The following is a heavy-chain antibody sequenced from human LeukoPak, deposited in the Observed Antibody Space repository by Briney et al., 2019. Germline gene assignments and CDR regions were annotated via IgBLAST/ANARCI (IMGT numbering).Heavy chain of an antibody. D-gene: IGHD6-19*01. V-gene: IGHV5-51*01. J-gene: IGHJ3*02. Sequence: GESLKISCKGSGYSFTSYWIGWVRQMPGKGLEWMGIIYPGDSDTRYSPSFQGQVTISADKSISTAYLQWSSLKASDTAMYYCAGTYSSGWLRPDNAFDIWGQGTMVTVSS. CDR2: IYPGDSDT. CDR1: GYSFTSYW. CDR3: AGTYSSGWLRPDNAFDI.